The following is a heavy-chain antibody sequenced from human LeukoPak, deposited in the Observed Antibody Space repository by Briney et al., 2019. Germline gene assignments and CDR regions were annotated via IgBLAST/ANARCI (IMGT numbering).Heavy chain of an antibody. CDR1: GGSFSSYY. J-gene: IGHJ6*03. CDR3: ARRNYDFWSGYPYYYYMDV. Sequence: SETLSLTCAVYGGSFSSYYWSWIRQPPGKGLEWIGYIYTSGSTNYNPSLKSRVTISVDTSKNQFSLKLSSVTAADTAVYYCARRNYDFWSGYPYYYYMDVWGKGTTVTVSS. D-gene: IGHD3-3*01. CDR2: IYTSGST. V-gene: IGHV4-4*09.